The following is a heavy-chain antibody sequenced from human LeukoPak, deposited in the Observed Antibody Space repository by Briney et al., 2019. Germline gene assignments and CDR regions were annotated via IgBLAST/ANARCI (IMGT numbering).Heavy chain of an antibody. CDR1: GDSISTYY. J-gene: IGHJ4*02. D-gene: IGHD3-10*01. Sequence: PSETLSLTCTVSGDSISTYYWSWIRQPPGKGLDWIGFVSYSGSTNYNPSLRSRVTISVDTSKNQFTLKLTSVTAADTAVYYCARHYYNSESFFDKWGQGTLVAVS. V-gene: IGHV4-59*01. CDR3: ARHYYNSESFFDK. CDR2: VSYSGST.